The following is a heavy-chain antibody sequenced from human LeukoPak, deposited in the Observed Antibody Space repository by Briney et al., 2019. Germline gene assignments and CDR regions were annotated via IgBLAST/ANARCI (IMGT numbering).Heavy chain of an antibody. CDR3: ARGTDCGGDCYTNFDY. V-gene: IGHV4-59*01. CDR1: GGSISSYY. J-gene: IGHJ4*02. D-gene: IGHD2-21*01. CDR2: IYYSGST. Sequence: PSETLSLTCTVSGGSISSYYWSWIRQPPGKGLEWIGYIYYSGSTNYNPSLKSRVTISVDTSKNQFSLKLSSVTAADTAVYYCARGTDCGGDCYTNFDYWGQGTLVTVSS.